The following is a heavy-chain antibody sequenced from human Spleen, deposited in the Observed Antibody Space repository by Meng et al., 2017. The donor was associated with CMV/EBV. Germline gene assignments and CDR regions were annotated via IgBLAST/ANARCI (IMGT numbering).Heavy chain of an antibody. CDR2: ISYDGSNK. Sequence: GESLKISFAASGFSFSSYNMHWVRQAPGKGLEWLAVISYDGSNKYYADAVEGRFTISRDSSKNTLYAQMNSRRTEDTAVYYCARGFIAVAGPYDYWGQGTLVTVSS. V-gene: IGHV3-30-3*01. CDR1: GFSFSSYN. D-gene: IGHD6-19*01. J-gene: IGHJ4*02. CDR3: ARGFIAVAGPYDY.